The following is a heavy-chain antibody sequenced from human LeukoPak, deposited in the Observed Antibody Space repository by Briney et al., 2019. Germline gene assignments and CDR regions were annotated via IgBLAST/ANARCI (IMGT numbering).Heavy chain of an antibody. D-gene: IGHD3-10*01. J-gene: IGHJ5*02. CDR1: GGSFSGYY. V-gene: IGHV4-34*01. Sequence: SKTLSLTRAVYGGSFSGYYWSWIRQPPGKGLEWIGEINHSGSTNYNPSLKSRVTISVDTSKNQFSLKLSSVTAADTAVYYCARGSILLWFGRNWFDPWGQGTLVTVSS. CDR3: ARGSILLWFGRNWFDP. CDR2: INHSGST.